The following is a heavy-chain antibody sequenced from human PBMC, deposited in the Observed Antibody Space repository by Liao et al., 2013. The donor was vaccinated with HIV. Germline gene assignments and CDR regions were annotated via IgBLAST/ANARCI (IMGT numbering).Heavy chain of an antibody. CDR3: ARVSGGSRTGVVHYYYYMDV. CDR1: GGSISSDSYY. Sequence: QVQLQESGPGLVKPSQTLSLTCTVSGGSISSDSYYWSWIRQPAGKGLEWIGLKYTSGSTIYNPSLKSRVTISVDTSKNQFSLTLTSVTAADTAVYYCARVSGGSRTGVVHYYYYMDVWGERDRRSPSP. J-gene: IGHJ6*03. V-gene: IGHV4-61*02. CDR2: KYTSGST. D-gene: IGHD2-15*01.